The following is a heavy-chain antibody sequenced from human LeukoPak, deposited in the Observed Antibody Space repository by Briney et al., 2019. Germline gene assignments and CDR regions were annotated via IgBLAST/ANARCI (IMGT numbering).Heavy chain of an antibody. D-gene: IGHD3-9*01. CDR1: DFTFSSYG. CDR3: AKTPDYDILTGIDY. Sequence: GGSLRLSCAASDFTFSSYGMHWVRRAPGKGLERVAFISHDGTVEKFADSVKGRFTISRDNSKNTLYLQMNSLRAEDTAVYYCAKTPDYDILTGIDYWGQGTLVTVSS. J-gene: IGHJ4*02. CDR2: ISHDGTVE. V-gene: IGHV3-30*02.